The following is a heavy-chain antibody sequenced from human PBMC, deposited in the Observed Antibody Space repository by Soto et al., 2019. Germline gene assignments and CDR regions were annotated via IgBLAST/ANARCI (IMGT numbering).Heavy chain of an antibody. CDR2: ISPYTGNT. CDR1: GYIFVNYG. Sequence: QVQLVQSGAEVKKPGASVKVSCKASGYIFVNYGIAWVRQAPGQGLEWMGWISPYTGNTHSATKIQGRLTMTTDTSPRTAYMDLGRLTSDDTAVYYCVMVDNYVTPTPQDVWGQGTTVTVSS. D-gene: IGHD3-16*01. CDR3: VMVDNYVTPTPQDV. J-gene: IGHJ6*02. V-gene: IGHV1-18*01.